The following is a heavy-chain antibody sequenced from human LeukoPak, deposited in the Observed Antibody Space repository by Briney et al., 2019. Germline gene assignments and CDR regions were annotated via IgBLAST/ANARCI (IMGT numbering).Heavy chain of an antibody. CDR2: IKGDGGSP. J-gene: IGHJ4*02. Sequence: GGSLRLSCAASGFTFGNYWMHWVRRAPGKGLVWVSRIKGDGGSPTYADSVKGRFTISRDNAKHMLYLQMNSLRAEDTAAYYCARKPDYYGADYWGQGTLVTVSS. V-gene: IGHV3-74*01. D-gene: IGHD3-10*01. CDR3: ARKPDYYGADY. CDR1: GFTFGNYW.